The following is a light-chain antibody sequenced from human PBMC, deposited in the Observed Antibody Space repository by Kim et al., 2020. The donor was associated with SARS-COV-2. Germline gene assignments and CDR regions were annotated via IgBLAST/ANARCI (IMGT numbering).Light chain of an antibody. CDR1: KLEVKY. J-gene: IGLJ2*01. CDR3: QAWDSSTYVV. Sequence: STGQRAGITGSEDKLEVKYAGWYQQRPGQSPVLVIYQDSKRPSGIPERFSGSNSGNTATLTISGTQAMDEADYYCQAWDSSTYVVFGGGTQLTVL. CDR2: QDS. V-gene: IGLV3-1*01.